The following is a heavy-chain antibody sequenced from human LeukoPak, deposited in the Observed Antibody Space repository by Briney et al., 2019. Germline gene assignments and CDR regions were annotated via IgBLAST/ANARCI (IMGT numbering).Heavy chain of an antibody. J-gene: IGHJ5*02. CDR2: IIPIFGTA. D-gene: IGHD3-22*01. CDR1: GGTFSSYA. CDR3: ARGPHDSSGYYLWFDP. V-gene: IGHV1-69*05. Sequence: GSSVKVSCKASGGTFSSYAISWVRQAPGQGLEGMGGIIPIFGTANYAQKFQGRVTITTDESTSTAYMELSSLRSEDTAVYYCARGPHDSSGYYLWFDPWGQGTLVTVSS.